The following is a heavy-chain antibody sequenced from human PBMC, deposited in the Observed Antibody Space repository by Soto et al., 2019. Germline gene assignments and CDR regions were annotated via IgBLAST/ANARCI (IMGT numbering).Heavy chain of an antibody. V-gene: IGHV3-30*03. Sequence: QVQLVESGGGVVQPGRSLRLSCAASGFTFTTYAMHWLRQAPGKGLEWVAVILSDGIRKYQVDSVRGRFTISRDNSKNMVYLQMNSLRAEDTALYYCARTSRSGTVDTFDIWGQGTMVTVSA. CDR2: ILSDGIRK. CDR1: GFTFTTYA. J-gene: IGHJ3*02. D-gene: IGHD3-10*01. CDR3: ARTSRSGTVDTFDI.